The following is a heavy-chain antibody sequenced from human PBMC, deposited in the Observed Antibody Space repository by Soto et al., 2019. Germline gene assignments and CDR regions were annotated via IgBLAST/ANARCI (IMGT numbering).Heavy chain of an antibody. Sequence: SETLSRTCTGSGCSISSYKWSWIRQPPGKGLEWIGYIYYSGSTNYNPSLKSRVTISVDTSKNQFSLKLSSVTAADTAVYYCARYYGGYSDYWGQGTLVTVSS. CDR2: IYYSGST. D-gene: IGHD3-10*01. CDR1: GCSISSYK. V-gene: IGHV4-59*08. CDR3: ARYYGGYSDY. J-gene: IGHJ4*02.